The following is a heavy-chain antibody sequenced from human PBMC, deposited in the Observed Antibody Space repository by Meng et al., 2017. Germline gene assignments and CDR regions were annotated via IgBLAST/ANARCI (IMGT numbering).Heavy chain of an antibody. J-gene: IGHJ5*02. CDR2: IIPIFGTA. D-gene: IGHD3-10*01. Sequence: SVKVSCKASGGTFSSYAISWVRQAPGQGLEWMGGIIPIFGTANYAQKFQGRVTITTDESTSTAYMELSSLRSEDTAVYYCARGMVRGVIGWFDPWGQGTLVTGSS. CDR1: GGTFSSYA. V-gene: IGHV1-69*05. CDR3: ARGMVRGVIGWFDP.